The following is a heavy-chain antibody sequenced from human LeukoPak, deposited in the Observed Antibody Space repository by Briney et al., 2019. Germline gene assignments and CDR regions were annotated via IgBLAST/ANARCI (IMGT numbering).Heavy chain of an antibody. CDR3: ARLPTDLLAFDY. D-gene: IGHD2-8*02. Sequence: PSETLSLTCTVSGGSISSYYWSWIRQPPGKGLEWIGYIYYSGSTNYNPSLKSRVTISVDTSKNQFSLKPSSVTAADTAVYYCARLPTDLLAFDYWGQGTLVTVSS. CDR1: GGSISSYY. V-gene: IGHV4-59*08. CDR2: IYYSGST. J-gene: IGHJ4*02.